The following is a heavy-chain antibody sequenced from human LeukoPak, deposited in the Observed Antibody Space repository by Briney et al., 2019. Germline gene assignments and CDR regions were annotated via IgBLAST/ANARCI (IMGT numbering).Heavy chain of an antibody. J-gene: IGHJ4*02. CDR3: AKSYYYVSGSPILDY. D-gene: IGHD3-10*01. CDR1: GFTFSSYA. V-gene: IGHV3-23*01. CDR2: ISGGNGAT. Sequence: GGSLRLSCAASGFTFSSYAMTWVRQAPGKGLEWVSGISGGNGATYYADSVKGRFTISTDNSKNTLYLQMNSLRVEDTAVYYCAKSYYYVSGSPILDYWGQGTLVTVSS.